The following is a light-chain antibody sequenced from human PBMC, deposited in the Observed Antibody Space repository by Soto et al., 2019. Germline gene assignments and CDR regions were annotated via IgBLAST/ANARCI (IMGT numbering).Light chain of an antibody. Sequence: PGERATLSCRASQRVSSSYLAWYQQKPGQDPRLLIYGASHRATDIPDRFSGRGSGTDFTLTISRLEPEDFAVYYCQQYGSSGTFGQGTKV. J-gene: IGKJ1*01. V-gene: IGKV3-20*01. CDR2: GAS. CDR1: QRVSSSY. CDR3: QQYGSSGT.